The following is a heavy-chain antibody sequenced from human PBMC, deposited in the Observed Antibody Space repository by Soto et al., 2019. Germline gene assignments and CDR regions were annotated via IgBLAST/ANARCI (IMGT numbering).Heavy chain of an antibody. CDR3: ARASRVDYYDSSGLTYFDY. CDR1: GFTFSSYS. Sequence: EVQLVESGGGLVKPGGSLSLSCAASGFTFSSYSMNWVRQAPGKGLEWVSSISSSSSYIYYADSVKGRFNISRDNAKNALYLQMNSLRAEDTAVYYCARASRVDYYDSSGLTYFDYWGQGTLVTVSS. V-gene: IGHV3-21*01. CDR2: ISSSSSYI. D-gene: IGHD3-22*01. J-gene: IGHJ4*02.